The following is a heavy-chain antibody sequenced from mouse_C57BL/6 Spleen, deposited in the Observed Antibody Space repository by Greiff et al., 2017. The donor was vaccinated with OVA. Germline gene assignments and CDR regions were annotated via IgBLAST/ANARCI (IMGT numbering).Heavy chain of an antibody. D-gene: IGHD2-5*01. J-gene: IGHJ2*01. Sequence: EVQRVESGGGLVKPGGSLKLSCAASGFTFSSYAMSWVRQTPEKRLEWVATISDGGSYTYYPDNVKGRFTISRDNAKNNLYLQMSHLKSEDTAMYYCAREDYSKGGYFDYWGQGTTLTVSS. CDR3: AREDYSKGGYFDY. V-gene: IGHV5-4*01. CDR1: GFTFSSYA. CDR2: ISDGGSYT.